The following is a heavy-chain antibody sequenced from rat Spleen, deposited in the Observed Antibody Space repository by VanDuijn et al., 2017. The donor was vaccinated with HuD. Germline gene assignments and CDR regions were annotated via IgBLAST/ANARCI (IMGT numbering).Heavy chain of an antibody. Sequence: EVQLVESDGGLVQPGRSLKLSCAASGFAFSDFYMAWVRQAPTKGLEWIAYINYDGGSTYYRESVKGRSTVSRDNAKSTLYLQMDSLRSEDTATYYCTTMSNWFVYWGQGTLVTVSS. CDR2: INYDGGST. J-gene: IGHJ3*01. CDR3: TTMSNWFVY. CDR1: GFAFSDFY. V-gene: IGHV5-20*01.